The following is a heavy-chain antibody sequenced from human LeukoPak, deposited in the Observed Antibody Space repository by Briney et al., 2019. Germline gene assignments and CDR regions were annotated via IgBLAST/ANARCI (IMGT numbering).Heavy chain of an antibody. CDR3: AKDGPSSIAARIV. V-gene: IGHV3-23*01. Sequence: GGTLRLSCAASGFTFSNYAMSWVRQAPGKGLEWVSAISGSGGSTYYANSVKGRFTISRDNSKNTLYLQMNSLRAEDTAVYYCAKDGPSSIAARIVWGQGTMVTVSS. D-gene: IGHD6-6*01. J-gene: IGHJ3*01. CDR2: ISGSGGST. CDR1: GFTFSNYA.